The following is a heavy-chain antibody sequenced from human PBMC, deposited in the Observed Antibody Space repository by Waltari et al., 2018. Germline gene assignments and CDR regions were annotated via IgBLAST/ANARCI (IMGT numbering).Heavy chain of an antibody. CDR3: AKGVSSWYSFGMDV. V-gene: IGHV3-9*03. Sequence: EVKVVESGGGLVQPGRSLRLSCTVSGFSFDNFAMHWVRQAPGKVLGVVSGISWDSRAMGYADSVKGRFTISRDNARNSVYLQMNSLRSEDMALYYCAKGVSSWYSFGMDVWGQGTTVTVSS. CDR1: GFSFDNFA. D-gene: IGHD6-13*01. CDR2: ISWDSRAM. J-gene: IGHJ6*02.